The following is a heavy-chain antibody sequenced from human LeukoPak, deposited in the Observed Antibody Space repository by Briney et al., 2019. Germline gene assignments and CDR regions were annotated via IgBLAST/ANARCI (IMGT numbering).Heavy chain of an antibody. CDR3: ARWVELWGGYVDY. Sequence: GGSLRLSCAASGFTFSGSAMQWVRQASVKGPEWVGRIRSKTNSYATAYAASVKDRLTISRDDSKNTAYLQMNSLRTEDTAVYYCARWVELWGGYVDYWGQGALVTVSS. CDR2: IRSKTNSYAT. J-gene: IGHJ4*02. D-gene: IGHD3-16*01. CDR1: GFTFSGSA. V-gene: IGHV3-73*01.